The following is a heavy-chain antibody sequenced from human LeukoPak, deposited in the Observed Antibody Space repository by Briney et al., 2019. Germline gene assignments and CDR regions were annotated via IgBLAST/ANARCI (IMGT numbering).Heavy chain of an antibody. CDR2: ISGTSTYI. J-gene: IGHJ4*02. Sequence: GGSLRLSCTAAGFSFSSYSMNWVRQAPGKGLEWVSSISGTSTYIYYADSLKGRFTISRDNAKNSLFLQMNSLRAEDTAVYYCARASFSEMIAAETYFDSWGQGTLVTVSS. CDR3: ARASFSEMIAAETYFDS. D-gene: IGHD6-13*01. V-gene: IGHV3-21*01. CDR1: GFSFSSYS.